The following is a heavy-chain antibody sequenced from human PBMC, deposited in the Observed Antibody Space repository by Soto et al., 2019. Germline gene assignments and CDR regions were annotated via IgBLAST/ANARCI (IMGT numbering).Heavy chain of an antibody. CDR1: GGTFSSYA. CDR3: ARDQEDYDILTGYFLTWFDP. D-gene: IGHD3-9*01. J-gene: IGHJ5*02. Sequence: QVQLVQSGAEVKKPGSSVKVSCKASGGTFSSYAISWVRRAPGQGLEWMGGIIPIFGTANYAQKFQGRVTITADESTSTAYMELSSLRSEDTAVYYCARDQEDYDILTGYFLTWFDPWGQGTLVTVSS. CDR2: IIPIFGTA. V-gene: IGHV1-69*01.